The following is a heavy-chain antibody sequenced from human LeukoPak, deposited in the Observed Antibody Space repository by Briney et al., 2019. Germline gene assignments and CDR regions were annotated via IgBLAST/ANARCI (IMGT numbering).Heavy chain of an antibody. D-gene: IGHD1-1*01. Sequence: GRSLRLSCAASGFTFSSYTMRWVRQAPGKGLEWVAVTSYDGTNKHYADSVKGRFAISRYNSKDTLYLQMNTLRAEDTAVYFCAGVMAISWNDVSAFDIWGQGTLVTVSS. CDR1: GFTFSSYT. CDR2: TSYDGTNK. V-gene: IGHV3-30*09. J-gene: IGHJ3*02. CDR3: AGVMAISWNDVSAFDI.